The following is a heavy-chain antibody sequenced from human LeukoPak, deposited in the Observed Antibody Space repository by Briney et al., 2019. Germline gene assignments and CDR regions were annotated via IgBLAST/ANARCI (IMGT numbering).Heavy chain of an antibody. D-gene: IGHD3-3*01. Sequence: GGSLRLSCAASGFTFSSYAMHWVRQAPGKGLEWVAVISNDGSNKEYTDPVKGRFTISRDNSKNTLYLQMNSLRAEDTAVYYCANERSSRITIFGVVIMKNWFDPWGQGTLVTAPS. CDR1: GFTFSSYA. CDR2: ISNDGSNK. CDR3: ANERSSRITIFGVVIMKNWFDP. V-gene: IGHV3-30*04. J-gene: IGHJ5*02.